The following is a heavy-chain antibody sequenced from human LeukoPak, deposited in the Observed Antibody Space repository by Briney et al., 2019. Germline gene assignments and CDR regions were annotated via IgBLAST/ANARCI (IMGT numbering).Heavy chain of an antibody. Sequence: GGSLRLSCAASGFTFSSYAMSWVRQAPGKGLEWVSAISGSGGSTYYADSVKGRFTISRNNSKNTLYLQMNSLRAEDTAVYYCAKDGPPSGMAPPDGPAQDAFDIWGQGTMVTVSS. CDR1: GFTFSSYA. CDR3: AKDGPPSGMAPPDGPAQDAFDI. D-gene: IGHD5-24*01. J-gene: IGHJ3*02. CDR2: ISGSGGST. V-gene: IGHV3-23*01.